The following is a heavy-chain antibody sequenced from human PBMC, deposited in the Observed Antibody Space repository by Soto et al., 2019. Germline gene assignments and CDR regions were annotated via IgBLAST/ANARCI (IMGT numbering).Heavy chain of an antibody. CDR3: AKDLSGFAVGAFDI. Sequence: PWGSLGLSCAASGFTFSSYGMHWVRQAPGKGLEWVAVISYDGSNKYYADSVKGRFTISRDNSKNTLYLQMNSLRAEDTAVYYCAKDLSGFAVGAFDIWGQGTMVTVS. J-gene: IGHJ3*02. D-gene: IGHD3-16*01. CDR2: ISYDGSNK. V-gene: IGHV3-30*18. CDR1: GFTFSSYG.